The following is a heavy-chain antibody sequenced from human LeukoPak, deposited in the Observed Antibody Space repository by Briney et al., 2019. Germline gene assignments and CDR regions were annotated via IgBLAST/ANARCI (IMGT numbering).Heavy chain of an antibody. CDR2: ISSSSSYI. Sequence: GGSLRLSCAASGFTFSSYSMIWVRKAPGKGLEWVSSISSSSSYIYYADSVKGRFTTSRDNAKNSLYLQMNSLRAEDTAFYYCAINGGGDSGYGNFDYWGRGTLVTVSS. V-gene: IGHV3-21*04. CDR1: GFTFSSYS. J-gene: IGHJ4*02. CDR3: AINGGGDSGYGNFDY. D-gene: IGHD5-12*01.